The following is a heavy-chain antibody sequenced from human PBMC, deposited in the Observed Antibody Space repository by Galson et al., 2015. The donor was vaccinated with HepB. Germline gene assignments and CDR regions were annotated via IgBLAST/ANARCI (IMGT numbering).Heavy chain of an antibody. D-gene: IGHD3-10*01. Sequence: SLRLSCAASGFTFSSYGLHWVRQAPGKGLEWVTFIRYDGSNQYYADSVKGRFTISRDNSKNMLYLQMHCLRVEDTAMYYCAKDGSNYYIDHWGQGTVVTVSS. CDR2: IRYDGSNQ. CDR1: GFTFSSYG. J-gene: IGHJ4*02. CDR3: AKDGSNYYIDH. V-gene: IGHV3-30*02.